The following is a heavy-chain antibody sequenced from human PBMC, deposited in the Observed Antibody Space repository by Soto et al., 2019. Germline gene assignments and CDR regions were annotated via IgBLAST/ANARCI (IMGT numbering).Heavy chain of an antibody. V-gene: IGHV3-49*04. D-gene: IGHD3-10*01. Sequence: LRLSCTASGFTFGDYAMSWVRQAPGKGLEWVGFIRSKAYGGTTEYAASVKGRFTISRDDSKSIAYLQMNSLKTEDTAVYYCTREGTYGSGSYYKGNYYYYGMDVWGQGTTVTVSS. CDR2: IRSKAYGGTT. CDR3: TREGTYGSGSYYKGNYYYYGMDV. J-gene: IGHJ6*02. CDR1: GFTFGDYA.